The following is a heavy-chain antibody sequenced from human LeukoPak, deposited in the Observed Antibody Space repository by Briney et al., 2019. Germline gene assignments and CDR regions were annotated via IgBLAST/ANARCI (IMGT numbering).Heavy chain of an antibody. CDR2: NSGGSS. CDR3: AKDLGSSGWYIDY. Sequence: GGSLRLSCAASGFTFSTYGVYWVRQAPGKGLEWVSSNSGGSSYYADSVKGRFTISRDNSKNTLYLQMNSLRAEDTAVYHCAKDLGSSGWYIDYWGQGTLVTVSS. J-gene: IGHJ4*02. D-gene: IGHD6-19*01. V-gene: IGHV3-23*01. CDR1: GFTFSTYG.